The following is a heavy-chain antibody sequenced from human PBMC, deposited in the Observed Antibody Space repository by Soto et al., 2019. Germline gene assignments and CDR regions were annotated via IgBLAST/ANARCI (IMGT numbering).Heavy chain of an antibody. CDR3: ARDKGTNGVCYSTFDY. V-gene: IGHV4-34*01. CDR2: INHSGST. D-gene: IGHD2-8*01. J-gene: IGHJ4*02. Sequence: SDTLCLTCAVYGGSFSGYYWSWIRQPPGKGLEWIGEINHSGSTNYNPSLKSRVTISVDTSKNQFSLKLSSVTAADTAVYYCARDKGTNGVCYSTFDYWGQGTLVTV. CDR1: GGSFSGYY.